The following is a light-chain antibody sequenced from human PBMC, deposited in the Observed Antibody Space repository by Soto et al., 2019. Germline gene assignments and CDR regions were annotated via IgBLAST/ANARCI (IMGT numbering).Light chain of an antibody. J-gene: IGKJ5*01. V-gene: IGKV3-20*01. CDR1: QSVSSSY. Sequence: IVLTQSPGTLSLSPGERATLSCRASQSVSSSYLAWYQQKPGQAPRLLIYGASSRATGIPDRFSGSGSGTDFTLTISSLQSEDSAVYYCQQYYNWPLTFGQGTRLEIK. CDR2: GAS. CDR3: QQYYNWPLT.